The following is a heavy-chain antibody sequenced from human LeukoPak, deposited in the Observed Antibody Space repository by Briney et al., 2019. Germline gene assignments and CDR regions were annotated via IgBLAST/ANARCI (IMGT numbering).Heavy chain of an antibody. J-gene: IGHJ6*03. CDR1: GGSISDYY. Sequence: SETPSLTCTVSGGSISDYYWSWVRQPAGKGLEWIGRIYTSGTSNYKPSLKSRLTMSVDTSKNQFSLRLRSVTAADTAIYYCARGGRRGYYYMDVWGKGTTVTVSS. V-gene: IGHV4-4*07. CDR2: IYTSGTS. CDR3: ARGGRRGYYYMDV. D-gene: IGHD3-10*01.